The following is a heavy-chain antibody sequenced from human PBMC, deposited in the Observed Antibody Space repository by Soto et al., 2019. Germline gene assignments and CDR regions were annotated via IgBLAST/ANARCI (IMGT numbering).Heavy chain of an antibody. CDR2: MNPNSGNT. Sequence: ASVKVSCKASGYTFTSYDINWVRQATGQGLEWMGWMNPNSGNTGYAQKFQGRVTMTRNTSISTAYMELSSLRSEDTAVYYCWAAIASGATNWFDPWGQGTLVTVSS. CDR1: GYTFTSYD. CDR3: WAAIASGATNWFDP. V-gene: IGHV1-8*01. D-gene: IGHD6-25*01. J-gene: IGHJ5*02.